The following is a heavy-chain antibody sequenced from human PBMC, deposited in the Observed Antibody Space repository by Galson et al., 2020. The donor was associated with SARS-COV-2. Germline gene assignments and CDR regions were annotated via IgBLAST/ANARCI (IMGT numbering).Heavy chain of an antibody. CDR3: TKEDYGDYGGPWFDP. CDR1: GGSISSGSYY. J-gene: IGHJ5*02. Sequence: SETLSLTCTVSGGSISSGSYYWTWIRQPAGKGLEWIGRIYVSGNTDYNPSLRSRVTISLDTSKKQFSLKLKSVTAADTAVYYCTKEDYGDYGGPWFDPWGQGTLVAVSS. CDR2: IYVSGNT. D-gene: IGHD4-17*01. V-gene: IGHV4-61*02.